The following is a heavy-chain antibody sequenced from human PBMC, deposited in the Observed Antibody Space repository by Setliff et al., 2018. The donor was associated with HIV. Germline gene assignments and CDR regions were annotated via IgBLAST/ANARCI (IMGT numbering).Heavy chain of an antibody. CDR1: GYTFTGCY. CDR2: INPNSGGT. D-gene: IGHD3-16*01. V-gene: IGHV1-2*02. Sequence: ASVKVSCKASGYTFTGCYMHWVRQAPGQGLEWMGWINPNSGGTNYAQKFQGRVTMTRDTSVSTAYMELSRLRSDDTAVYYCARARGVGGHFYYYGMDVWGQGTRSPSP. J-gene: IGHJ6*02. CDR3: ARARGVGGHFYYYGMDV.